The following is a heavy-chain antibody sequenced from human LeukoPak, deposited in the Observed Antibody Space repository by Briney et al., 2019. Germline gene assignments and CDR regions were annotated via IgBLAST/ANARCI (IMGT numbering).Heavy chain of an antibody. D-gene: IGHD2-8*02. CDR1: GFTFSSYW. Sequence: GGSLRLSCAASGFTFSSYWMNWARQAPGKGLEWVASINHNGNVNYYVDSVKGRFTISRDNSKNTLYLQMNSLRAEDTAVYYCAREVVLGHRHYYYGMDVWGQGTTVTVSS. V-gene: IGHV3-7*01. CDR3: AREVVLGHRHYYYGMDV. J-gene: IGHJ6*02. CDR2: INHNGNVN.